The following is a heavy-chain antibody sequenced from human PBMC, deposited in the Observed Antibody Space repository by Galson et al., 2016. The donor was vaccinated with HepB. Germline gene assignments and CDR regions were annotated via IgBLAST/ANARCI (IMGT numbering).Heavy chain of an antibody. CDR2: LYSAGGT. V-gene: IGHV3-53*01. Sequence: SLRLSCAVSGFSVSDNFMSWVRLAPGKGLEWVSTLYSAGGTYYADSIKGRATISRDISNNTLFLEVKRLRVEDTAVYYCTESNTAIFPSYYYYGMDVWGQGTAVTVSS. CDR3: TESNTAIFPSYYYYGMDV. D-gene: IGHD5-18*01. J-gene: IGHJ6*02. CDR1: GFSVSDNF.